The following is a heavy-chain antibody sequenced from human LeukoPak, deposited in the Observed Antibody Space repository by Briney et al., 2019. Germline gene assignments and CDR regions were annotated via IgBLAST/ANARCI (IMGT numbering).Heavy chain of an antibody. CDR2: IYSGGST. D-gene: IGHD6-19*01. CDR3: ARTRGPWSGWCDY. CDR1: GFTVSSNY. V-gene: IGHV3-53*01. J-gene: IGHJ4*02. Sequence: GGSLRLSCAASGFTVSSNYMSWVRQAPGKGLEWVSVIYSGGSTYYADSVKGRFTISRDNSKNTLYLQMNSLRAEDTAVYYCARTRGPWSGWCDYWGQGTLVTVSS.